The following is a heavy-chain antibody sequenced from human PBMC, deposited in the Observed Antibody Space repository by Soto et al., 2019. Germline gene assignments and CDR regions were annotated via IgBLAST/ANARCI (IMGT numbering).Heavy chain of an antibody. CDR3: ARDHTVVVPAASPLEYYYYGMDV. Sequence: GGSLRLSCAASGFTFSSYGMHWVRQAPGKGLEWVAVIWYDGSNKYYADSVKGRLTISRDNSKNTLYLQMNSLRAEDTAVYYCARDHTVVVPAASPLEYYYYGMDVWRQGTPVTVSS. J-gene: IGHJ6*02. D-gene: IGHD2-2*01. CDR1: GFTFSSYG. CDR2: IWYDGSNK. V-gene: IGHV3-33*01.